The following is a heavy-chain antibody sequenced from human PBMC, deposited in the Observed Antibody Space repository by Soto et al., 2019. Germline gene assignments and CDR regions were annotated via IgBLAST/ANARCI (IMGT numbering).Heavy chain of an antibody. CDR1: GFTFNSYA. J-gene: IGHJ4*02. Sequence: EVQLLESGGGLGQPGGSLRLSCAASGFTFNSYAMTWVRQAPGKGLEWVSTISGNGRSTYYADSVRGRFTVSRDNSKNTLYLDVTSLRAEDAAVYFCAKGGITMMVVMTATFYFDHWGPGTLVTVSS. V-gene: IGHV3-23*01. CDR3: AKGGITMMVVMTATFYFDH. CDR2: ISGNGRST. D-gene: IGHD2-21*01.